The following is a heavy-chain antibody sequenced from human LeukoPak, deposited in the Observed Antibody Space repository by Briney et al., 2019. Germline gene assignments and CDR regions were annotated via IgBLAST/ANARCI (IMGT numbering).Heavy chain of an antibody. CDR2: ISSSGSTI. D-gene: IGHD3-3*01. J-gene: IGHJ4*02. CDR1: GFTFSSYE. CDR3: AKDPNPHYDFWSGYK. Sequence: GGSLRLSCAASGFTFSSYEMNWVRQAPGKGLEWVSYISSSGSTIYYADSVKGRFTISRDNAKNSLYLQMNSLRAEDTAVYYCAKDPNPHYDFWSGYKWGQGTLVTVSS. V-gene: IGHV3-48*03.